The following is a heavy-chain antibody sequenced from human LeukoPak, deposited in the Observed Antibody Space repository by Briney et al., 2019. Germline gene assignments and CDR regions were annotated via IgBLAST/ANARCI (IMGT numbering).Heavy chain of an antibody. CDR2: IYYSGSP. D-gene: IGHD6-13*01. Sequence: PSETLSLTCTVSGGSISSSIYYWGWIRQPPGKGLEWIGRIYYSGSPYYNPSLKSRVTISVDTSKNQFSLKLSSVTAADTAVYYCERQLAAAGHFDYWGQGTLVTVSS. CDR3: ERQLAAAGHFDY. V-gene: IGHV4-39*01. CDR1: GGSISSSIYY. J-gene: IGHJ4*02.